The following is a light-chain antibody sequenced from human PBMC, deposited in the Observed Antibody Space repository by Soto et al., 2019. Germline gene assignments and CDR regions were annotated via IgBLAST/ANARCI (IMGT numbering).Light chain of an antibody. CDR2: DVS. CDR1: SSDVGRYNY. CDR3: NSYADSNTYV. J-gene: IGLJ1*01. V-gene: IGLV2-8*01. Sequence: QSVLTQPPSASGSPGQSVTISCTGTSSDVGRYNYVSWYQHHPGKAPKLIIYDVSQRPSGVPDRFSGSKSGNTASLTVSGLQAEDEADYYCNSYADSNTYVFXTGTKVTVL.